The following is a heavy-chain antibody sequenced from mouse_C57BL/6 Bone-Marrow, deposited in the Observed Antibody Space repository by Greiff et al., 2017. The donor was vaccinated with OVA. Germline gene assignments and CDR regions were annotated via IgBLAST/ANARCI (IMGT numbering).Heavy chain of an antibody. CDR1: GYSFTGYY. V-gene: IGHV1-42*01. CDR3: ARCLRYYAMDY. J-gene: IGHJ4*01. Sequence: VQLQQSGPELVKPGASVKISCKASGYSFTGYYMNWVKQSPEQSLEWIGEINPSTGGTTYNQKFKAKATLTVDKSSSTAYMQLKSLTSEDSAVYYCARCLRYYAMDYWGQGTSVTVSS. D-gene: IGHD1-1*01. CDR2: INPSTGGT.